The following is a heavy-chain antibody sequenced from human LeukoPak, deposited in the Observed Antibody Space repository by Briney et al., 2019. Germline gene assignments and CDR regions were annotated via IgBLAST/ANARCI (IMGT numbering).Heavy chain of an antibody. CDR2: INWNGGST. V-gene: IGHV3-20*04. Sequence: GGSLRLSCAASGFTFGDYGMSWVRQAPGKGLEWVSGINWNGGSTGYADSVKGRFTISRDNAKNSLYLQMNSLRAEDTALYYCARDLVSSSSRYFDYWGQGTPVTVSS. J-gene: IGHJ4*02. CDR3: ARDLVSSSSRYFDY. CDR1: GFTFGDYG. D-gene: IGHD6-6*01.